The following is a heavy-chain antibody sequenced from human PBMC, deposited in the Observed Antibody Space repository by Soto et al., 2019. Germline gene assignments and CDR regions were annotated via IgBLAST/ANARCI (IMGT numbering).Heavy chain of an antibody. J-gene: IGHJ6*02. CDR1: GYTFTSYA. CDR2: INAGNGTT. V-gene: IGHV1-3*01. CDR3: ARDPYSGDYGSGSYAPFYYGMDV. D-gene: IGHD3-10*01. Sequence: ASVKVSCKASGYTFTSYAMQWVLQAPGQRLEWMGWINAGNGTTKYSQKFQGRVTITRDKSTSTAYMELSSLRSEDTAVYYCARDPYSGDYGSGSYAPFYYGMDVWGQGTTVTVSS.